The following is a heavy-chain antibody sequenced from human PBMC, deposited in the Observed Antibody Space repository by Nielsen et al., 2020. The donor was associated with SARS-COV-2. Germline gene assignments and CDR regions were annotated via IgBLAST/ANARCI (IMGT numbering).Heavy chain of an antibody. CDR1: GFTFRDYA. Sequence: GESLKISCEATGFTFRDYAMAWVRKAQGKGLGWVSDFRTSEGTTYYADSVKDRCTISREHSKTTLYLQMNCLRVEDTAVYYCVKWVQLDLGYYYHGMDVWGQGTTVTVSS. CDR2: FRTSEGTT. V-gene: IGHV3-23*01. J-gene: IGHJ6*02. CDR3: VKWVQLDLGYYYHGMDV. D-gene: IGHD6-6*01.